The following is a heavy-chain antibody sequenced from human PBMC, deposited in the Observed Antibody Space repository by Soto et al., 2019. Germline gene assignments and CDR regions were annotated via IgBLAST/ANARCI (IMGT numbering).Heavy chain of an antibody. V-gene: IGHV4-39*01. D-gene: IGHD2-15*01. CDR1: GGSISSSSYY. CDR2: IYYSGST. CDR3: ARRVVAATGSKYYYYGMDV. Sequence: PSETLSLTCTVSGGSISSSSYYWGWIRQPPGKGLEWIGSIYYSGSTYYNPSLKSRVTISVDTSKNQFSLKLSSVTAADTAVYYCARRVVAATGSKYYYYGMDVWGQGTTVTVSS. J-gene: IGHJ6*02.